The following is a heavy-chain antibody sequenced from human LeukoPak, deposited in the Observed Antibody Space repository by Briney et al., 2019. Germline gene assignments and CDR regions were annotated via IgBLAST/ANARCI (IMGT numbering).Heavy chain of an antibody. CDR1: GYTLTELS. V-gene: IGHV1-24*01. CDR2: FDPEDGET. J-gene: IGHJ4*02. Sequence: ASVKVSCKVSGYTLTELSMHWVRQAPGKGLEWVGGFDPEDGETIYTQKVQGRVTMTEDTSTDTANMELSSMRPEATDAYDCAPVVLRYFDWLSPGDYWGEGTLVTVSS. CDR3: APVVLRYFDWLSPGDY. D-gene: IGHD3-9*01.